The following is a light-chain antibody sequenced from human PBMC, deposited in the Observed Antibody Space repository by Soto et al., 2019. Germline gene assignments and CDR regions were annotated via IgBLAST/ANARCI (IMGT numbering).Light chain of an antibody. CDR3: QQYNKWPRT. V-gene: IGKV3-15*01. CDR1: QSLYSN. J-gene: IGKJ1*01. Sequence: EIVMTPSPATLSVSPGERATLSCRASQSLYSNLAWYQQKPGQAPRLLIYGASTRATGIPARFSGSGSGTEFTLTISSLQSEDFAVYYCQQYNKWPRTFGQGTKVDIK. CDR2: GAS.